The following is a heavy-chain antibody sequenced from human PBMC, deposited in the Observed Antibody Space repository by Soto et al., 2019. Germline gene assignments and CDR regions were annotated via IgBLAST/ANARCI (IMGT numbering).Heavy chain of an antibody. J-gene: IGHJ3*01. CDR2: ISTHNGNT. CDR1: TFTSSG. Sequence: ASVKVSCKASTFTSSGISWVRQAPGQGLEWMGWISTHNGNTIYAQKFQGRVILTMDKITTTVYMELRRLRSDDTAVYFCAREGILGLFDAYDLWGQGTRVTV. CDR3: AREGILGLFDAYDL. V-gene: IGHV1-18*04. D-gene: IGHD3-3*01.